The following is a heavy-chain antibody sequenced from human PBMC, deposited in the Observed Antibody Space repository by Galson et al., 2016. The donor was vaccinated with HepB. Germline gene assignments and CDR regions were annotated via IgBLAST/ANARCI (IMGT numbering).Heavy chain of an antibody. J-gene: IGHJ4*02. CDR1: GFTFSSYA. CDR3: AKDRALSSDYFDS. V-gene: IGHV3-23*01. CDR2: ISATGGST. Sequence: SLRLSCAASGFTFSSYAMSWVRQTPGKGLEWVSSISATGGSTHYADSVKGRFTIPRDTSENTLYLQMDSLRAEDTALYYCAKDRALSSDYFDSWGQGTLVTVSS.